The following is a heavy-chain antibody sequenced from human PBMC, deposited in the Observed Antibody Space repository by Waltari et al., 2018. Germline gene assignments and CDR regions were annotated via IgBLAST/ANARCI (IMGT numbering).Heavy chain of an antibody. V-gene: IGHV3-11*01. CDR3: ARASRGKNHDFDP. CDR1: GCTFSDYH. J-gene: IGHJ5*02. CDR2: IDSSGSSV. D-gene: IGHD1-1*01. Sequence: QVQLVESGGDLVKPGGSLRLSGAVSGCTFSDYHSNWIRQVPGQSPGKGLEWVSYIDSSGSSVWNVDSVKNRFTTARDNSKNLLYLQMNSLRAEDTAVYYCARASRGKNHDFDPWGRGTLVTVSS.